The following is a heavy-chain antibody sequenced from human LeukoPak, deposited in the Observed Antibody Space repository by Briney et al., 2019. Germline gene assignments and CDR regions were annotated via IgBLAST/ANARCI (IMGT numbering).Heavy chain of an antibody. CDR1: GFTFNTYS. Sequence: PGGSLRLSCAASGFTFNTYSMDWVRQAPGKGLEWVSSISSTSGYIYYADSVKGRFTISRDNAKNSLYLQMNSLRDEDTAIYYCARDWGITGTTDLDYWGQGTLVTVSS. V-gene: IGHV3-21*04. J-gene: IGHJ4*02. CDR2: ISSTSGYI. CDR3: ARDWGITGTTDLDY. D-gene: IGHD1-7*01.